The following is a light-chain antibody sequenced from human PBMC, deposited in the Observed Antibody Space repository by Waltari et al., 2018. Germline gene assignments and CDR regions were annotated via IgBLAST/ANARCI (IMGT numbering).Light chain of an antibody. J-gene: IGKJ2*01. V-gene: IGKV1-12*01. CDR3: QQAHRLPFI. CDR1: QDIRSL. CDR2: GAS. Sequence: DIQMTQSPSSVSASVGDRVTITCPAGQDIRSLLAWYQQKPGRAPKLLIYGASTLQTGVSSRFSGGESGTNFTLTINSLQPEDFATYYCQQAHRLPFIFGQGTKLEIK.